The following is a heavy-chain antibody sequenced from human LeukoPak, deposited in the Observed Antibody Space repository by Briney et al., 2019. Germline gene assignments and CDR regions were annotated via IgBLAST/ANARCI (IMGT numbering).Heavy chain of an antibody. J-gene: IGHJ4*02. CDR1: GFTFSSYG. D-gene: IGHD6-19*01. Sequence: PGGSLRLSCAASGFTFSSYGMHWVRQAPGKGLEWVAVISYDGSNKCYADSVKGRFTISRDNSKNTLYLQMNSLRAEDTAVYYCAKDHVAGIDYWGQGTLVTVSS. V-gene: IGHV3-30*18. CDR2: ISYDGSNK. CDR3: AKDHVAGIDY.